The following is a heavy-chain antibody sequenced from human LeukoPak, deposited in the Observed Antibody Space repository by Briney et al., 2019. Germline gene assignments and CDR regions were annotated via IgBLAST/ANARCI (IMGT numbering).Heavy chain of an antibody. V-gene: IGHV3-9*01. CDR2: ISRNSGSI. CDR1: GFTFDDYA. Sequence: PGRSLRLSCAASGFTFDDYAMHWVRQAPGKGLEWVSGISRNSGSIDYADSVKGRFTISRDNAKNSLYLQMNSLRAEDTALYYCAKDTGYNLGIMDVWGQGTTVTVSS. CDR3: AKDTGYNLGIMDV. J-gene: IGHJ6*02. D-gene: IGHD6-25*01.